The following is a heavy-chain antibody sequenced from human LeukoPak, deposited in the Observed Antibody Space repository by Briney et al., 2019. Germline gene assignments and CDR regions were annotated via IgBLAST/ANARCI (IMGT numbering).Heavy chain of an antibody. V-gene: IGHV4-39*01. D-gene: IGHD6-13*01. Sequence: SETLSLTCTVSGGSLSSSSYYWGWIRQPPGKVLQWIGSIYYSGNTYYNPSLKSRVTISVDTSKNQSSLKLSSVTAADTAVYYGARLFSSSWYRGAFDLWGQGTMVTVSS. CDR2: IYYSGNT. CDR1: GGSLSSSSYY. CDR3: ARLFSSSWYRGAFDL. J-gene: IGHJ3*01.